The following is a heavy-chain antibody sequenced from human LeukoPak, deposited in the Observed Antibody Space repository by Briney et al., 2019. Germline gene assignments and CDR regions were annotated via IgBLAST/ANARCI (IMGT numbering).Heavy chain of an antibody. CDR2: IYTSGST. Sequence: SETLSLTCTVSGGSISSYYWSWIRQPAGKGLEWIGRIYTSGSTNYNPSLKSRVTMSVDTSKNQFSLKLSSVTAADTAVYYCARDRYYYDSSGIRDWFDPWGQGTLVTVSS. CDR1: GGSISSYY. V-gene: IGHV4-4*07. D-gene: IGHD3-22*01. CDR3: ARDRYYYDSSGIRDWFDP. J-gene: IGHJ5*02.